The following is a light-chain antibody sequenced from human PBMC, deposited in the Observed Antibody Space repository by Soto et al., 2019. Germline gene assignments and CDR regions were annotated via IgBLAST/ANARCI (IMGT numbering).Light chain of an antibody. J-gene: IGLJ2*01. CDR1: NSDVGSYNI. V-gene: IGLV2-23*02. CDR2: EVN. Sequence: QSALTQPASVSGSPGQSITISCTGTNSDVGSYNIVSWYQQHPDKAPKLIIYEVNKPPSGVSNRFSGSKSGNTASLTIAGLPAEDEADYYCSSFAGSRIVLFGGGTKLTVL. CDR3: SSFAGSRIVL.